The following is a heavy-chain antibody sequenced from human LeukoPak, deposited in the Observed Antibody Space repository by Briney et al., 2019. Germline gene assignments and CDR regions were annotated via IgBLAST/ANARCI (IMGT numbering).Heavy chain of an antibody. CDR1: GFTFSSSA. CDR2: ISGSGGST. Sequence: PGGSLRLSCAASGFTFSSSAMSWVRQAPGKGLEWVSAISGSGGSTYYADSVKGRFTISRDNSKNTLYLQMNSLRAEDTAVYYCAKGRAAAGYFDYWGQGTLVTVSS. D-gene: IGHD6-13*01. CDR3: AKGRAAAGYFDY. V-gene: IGHV3-23*01. J-gene: IGHJ4*02.